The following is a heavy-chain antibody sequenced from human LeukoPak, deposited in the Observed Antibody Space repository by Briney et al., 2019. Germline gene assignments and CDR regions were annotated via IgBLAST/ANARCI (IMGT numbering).Heavy chain of an antibody. Sequence: SETLSLTCTVSGGSISSYYWSWIRQPPGKGLEWIGYIYTSGSTNYNPSLKSRVTISVDTSKNQFSLKLSSVTAADTAVYYCASAIYYDSSGYYPYWYFDLWGRGTLVTVSS. V-gene: IGHV4-4*09. CDR3: ASAIYYDSSGYYPYWYFDL. CDR1: GGSISSYY. D-gene: IGHD3-22*01. CDR2: IYTSGST. J-gene: IGHJ2*01.